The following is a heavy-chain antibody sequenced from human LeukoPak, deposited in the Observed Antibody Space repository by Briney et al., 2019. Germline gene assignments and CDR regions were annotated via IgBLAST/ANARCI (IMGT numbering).Heavy chain of an antibody. CDR3: AISNGPNWFDP. J-gene: IGHJ5*02. CDR2: IYYSGST. CDR1: GGSISSYY. V-gene: IGHV4-59*01. Sequence: SETLSLTCTVSGGSISSYYWSWTRQPPGKGLEWIGYIYYSGSTNYNPSLKSRVTISVDTSKNQFSLKLSSVTAADTAVYYCAISNGPNWFDPWGQGTLVTVSS.